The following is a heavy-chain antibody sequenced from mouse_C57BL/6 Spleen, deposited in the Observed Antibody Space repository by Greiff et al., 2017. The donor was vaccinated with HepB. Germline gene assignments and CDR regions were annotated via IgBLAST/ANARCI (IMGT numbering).Heavy chain of an antibody. CDR3: ARGIYYYGSSSHFDY. CDR1: GYSITSGYY. Sequence: EVQRVESGPGLVKPSQSLSLTCSVTGYSITSGYYWNWIRQFPGNKLEWMGYISYDGSNNYNPSLKNRISITRDASKNQFFLKLNSVTTEDTATYYCARGIYYYGSSSHFDYWGQGTTLTVSS. J-gene: IGHJ2*01. V-gene: IGHV3-6*01. CDR2: ISYDGSN. D-gene: IGHD1-1*01.